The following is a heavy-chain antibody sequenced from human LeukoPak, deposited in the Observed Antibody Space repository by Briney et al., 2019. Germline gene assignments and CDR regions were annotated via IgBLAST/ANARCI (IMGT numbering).Heavy chain of an antibody. CDR2: IYAGESDT. J-gene: IGHJ4*02. Sequence: GESLQISCQGSGSSFTSYWSGWVRQLPGKGLEWMGIIYAGESDTRYSPSFPGQVTISADKSISTAYLQWSSLKASDTAMYYCARPVAGWDYFDYWGQGTLVTVSS. V-gene: IGHV5-51*01. CDR3: ARPVAGWDYFDY. D-gene: IGHD6-19*01. CDR1: GSSFTSYW.